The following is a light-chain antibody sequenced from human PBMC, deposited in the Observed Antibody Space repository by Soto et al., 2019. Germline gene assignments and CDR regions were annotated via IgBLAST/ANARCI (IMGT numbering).Light chain of an antibody. CDR2: YAS. V-gene: IGKV3-15*01. Sequence: EIVMTQSPATLSVSPGEGATLSCRASQNVGSNLAWYQQKPGQAPRLLIYYASTRATGVPARFSGSGSGTEFTLTISSLQSEDFAVYCCQQYNNWPPYTFGQGTKLEIK. J-gene: IGKJ2*01. CDR1: QNVGSN. CDR3: QQYNNWPPYT.